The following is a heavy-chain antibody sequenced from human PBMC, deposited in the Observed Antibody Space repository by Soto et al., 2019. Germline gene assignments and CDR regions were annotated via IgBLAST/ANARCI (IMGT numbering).Heavy chain of an antibody. Sequence: QVQLVQSGAEVKKPGTSVKVSCKASGYTFTSNGISWVRQAPGQGLEWMGWISTYNGNTNYAQKLQGRVPMTRDRTTSIAYMEQRDVRSDETAVYYWARVGYGDYGYWGEGSLVTVSS. CDR2: ISTYNGNT. CDR1: GYTFTSNG. V-gene: IGHV1-18*01. D-gene: IGHD4-17*01. J-gene: IGHJ4*02. CDR3: ARVGYGDYGY.